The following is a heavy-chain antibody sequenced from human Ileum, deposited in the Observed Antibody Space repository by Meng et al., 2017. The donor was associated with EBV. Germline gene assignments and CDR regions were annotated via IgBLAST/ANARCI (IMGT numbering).Heavy chain of an antibody. V-gene: IGHV6-1*01. CDR2: TYYRSKWYN. Sequence: LQQSVPGLVNPPQTLSPTCATSGDRVSSNSAAWNGSRQSPSRGLEWLGRTYYRSKWYNDYAVSVKSRITINPDTSKNQFSLQLNSVTPEDTAVYYCARDSSSSAYSPFDYWGQGTLVTVSS. D-gene: IGHD3-22*01. CDR1: GDRVSSNSAA. CDR3: ARDSSSSAYSPFDY. J-gene: IGHJ4*02.